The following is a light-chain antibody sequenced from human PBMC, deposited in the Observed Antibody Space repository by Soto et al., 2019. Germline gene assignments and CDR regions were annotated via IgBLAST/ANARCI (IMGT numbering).Light chain of an antibody. CDR1: QSISSW. CDR2: HAS. Sequence: DIQMTQSRSTLSASVGDRVTITCRASQSISSWLAWYQQKPGTAPKVLIYHASNLQSGVPSRFSGSGSGTEFTLTISSLQPDDFATYYCQQYNSYSFGQGTKVDIK. CDR3: QQYNSYS. J-gene: IGKJ1*01. V-gene: IGKV1-5*01.